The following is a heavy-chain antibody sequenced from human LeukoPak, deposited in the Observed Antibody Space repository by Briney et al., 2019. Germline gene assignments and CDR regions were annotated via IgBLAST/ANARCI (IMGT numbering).Heavy chain of an antibody. V-gene: IGHV4-59*11. D-gene: IGHD6-6*01. J-gene: IGHJ4*02. CDR1: GGSISSHY. CDR3: ARGKSIAARIFDY. Sequence: SETLSLTCTVSGGSISSHYWSWIRQPPGKGLEWIGYIYYSGSTNYNPSLKSRVTISVDTSKNQSSLKLSSVTAADTAVYYCARGKSIAARIFDYWGQGTLVTVPS. CDR2: IYYSGST.